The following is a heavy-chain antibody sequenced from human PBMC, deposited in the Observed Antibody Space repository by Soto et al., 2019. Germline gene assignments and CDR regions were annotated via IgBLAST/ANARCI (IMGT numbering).Heavy chain of an antibody. D-gene: IGHD6-6*01. V-gene: IGHV3-30-3*01. CDR1: GFTFSSYA. CDR2: ISYDGSNK. CDR3: ARVAARPFDY. J-gene: IGHJ4*02. Sequence: GGSLRLSCAASGFTFSSYAMHWVRQAPGKGLEWVAVISYDGSNKYYADSVKGRFTISRDNSKNTLYLQMNSLRAEDTAVYYCARVAARPFDYWGQGTLVTVSS.